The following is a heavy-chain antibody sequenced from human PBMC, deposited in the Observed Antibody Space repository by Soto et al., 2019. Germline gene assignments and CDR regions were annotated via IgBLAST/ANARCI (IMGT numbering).Heavy chain of an antibody. CDR1: GYTFFNYG. J-gene: IGHJ4*02. CDR3: ARSPIAETGGLDY. V-gene: IGHV1-18*01. Sequence: QVQLVQSGTEVKNPGASLQVSCKASGYTFFNYGITWVRQAPGQGLEWMWWISAYNGNRNYGQKFQGRVTMTTDTSTSTAYMELRALRSDDTAVYFCARSPIAETGGLDYWAQGTLVTFAS. CDR2: ISAYNGNR. D-gene: IGHD6-13*01.